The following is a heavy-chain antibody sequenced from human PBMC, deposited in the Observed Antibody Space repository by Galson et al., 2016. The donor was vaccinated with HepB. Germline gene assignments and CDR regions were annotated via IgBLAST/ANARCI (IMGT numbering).Heavy chain of an antibody. J-gene: IGHJ6*02. CDR1: GFTFNNYA. V-gene: IGHV3-33*01. CDR3: ARSYCSGGDCYGEHYYGMAV. D-gene: IGHD2-15*01. CDR2: IWFDGSYK. Sequence: SLRLSCAASGFTFNNYAMHWVRQAPGKGLEWVAVIWFDGSYKYYADSVKGRFTISRDNSKNTLYLQMNSLRAEDTAVYYCARSYCSGGDCYGEHYYGMAVWGQGTTVTVSS.